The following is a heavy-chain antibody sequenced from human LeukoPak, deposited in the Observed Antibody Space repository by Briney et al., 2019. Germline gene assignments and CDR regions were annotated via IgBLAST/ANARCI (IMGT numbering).Heavy chain of an antibody. CDR1: GGSFSGYY. CDR2: INHSGST. D-gene: IGHD5-24*01. Sequence: SETLSLTCAVYGGSFSGYYWSWIRQPPGKGLEWIGEINHSGSTNYNPSLKSRVTISVDTSKNQFSLKLSSVTAADTAVYYCARGDGQDYWGQGALVTVSS. V-gene: IGHV4-34*01. CDR3: ARGDGQDY. J-gene: IGHJ4*02.